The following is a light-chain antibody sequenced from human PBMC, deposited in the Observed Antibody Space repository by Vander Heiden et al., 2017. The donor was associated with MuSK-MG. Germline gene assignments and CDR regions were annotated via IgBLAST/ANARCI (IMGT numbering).Light chain of an antibody. CDR2: YESDSDK. V-gene: IGLV5-45*02. Sequence: QPVLPQPSSLSASAGASASLTCTFRSGFNVGSYRIYWYQQKPGSPPQYRLRYESDSDKQQGSGVPSRFSGSKDASANAGILLISGRQAEDEADYYCVIWHNSAWVFGGGTKLTVL. J-gene: IGLJ3*02. CDR1: SGFNVGSYR. CDR3: VIWHNSAWV.